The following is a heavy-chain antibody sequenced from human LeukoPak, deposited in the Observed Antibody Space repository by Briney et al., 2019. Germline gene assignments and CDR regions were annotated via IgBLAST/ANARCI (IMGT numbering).Heavy chain of an antibody. Sequence: ASVKVSCKASGYTFISHDINWVRQAPGQGLEWMGWMNPNSGNTGYAQKFQGRVTMTRNTSISTAYMELSSLRSEDTAVYYCARGPYYYDSSGYYHDYWGQGTLVTVSS. D-gene: IGHD3-22*01. CDR1: GYTFISHD. CDR3: ARGPYYYDSSGYYHDY. J-gene: IGHJ4*02. V-gene: IGHV1-8*01. CDR2: MNPNSGNT.